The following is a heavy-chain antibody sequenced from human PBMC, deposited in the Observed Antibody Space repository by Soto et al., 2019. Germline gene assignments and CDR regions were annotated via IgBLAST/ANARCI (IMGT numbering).Heavy chain of an antibody. V-gene: IGHV1-69*02. J-gene: IGHJ4*02. Sequence: QVQLVQSGAEVKKPGSSVKVSCKASGGTFSSYTISWVRQAPGQGLEWMGRIIPILGIANYAQKFQSRVTITADKSTSTAYMELSSLRSEDTAVYYCASCGGDCSIFDYWGQGTLVTVSS. CDR1: GGTFSSYT. CDR3: ASCGGDCSIFDY. CDR2: IIPILGIA. D-gene: IGHD2-21*02.